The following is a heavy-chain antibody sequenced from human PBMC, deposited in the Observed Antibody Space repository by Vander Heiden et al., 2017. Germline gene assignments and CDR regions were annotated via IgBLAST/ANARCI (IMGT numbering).Heavy chain of an antibody. CDR1: GGSINSGGYY. V-gene: IGHV4-31*01. CDR3: ARLNDFWSGRPLDC. Sequence: QVQLLESGPGLVKPSQTLSLTCTVSGGSINSGGYYWTWIRQHPEKGLEWMGYISYTGNTYYHPSLKSQITISIDTSKNQYALGLNSVTAADTGVYYCARLNDFWSGRPLDCWGQGTLVTVSS. D-gene: IGHD3-3*01. J-gene: IGHJ4*02. CDR2: ISYTGNT.